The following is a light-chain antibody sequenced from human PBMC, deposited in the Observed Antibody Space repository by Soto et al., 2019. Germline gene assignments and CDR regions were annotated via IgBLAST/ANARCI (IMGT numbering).Light chain of an antibody. Sequence: EIVLTQSPDTLALSPGEGACLSCRASQSVHTFLAWYQQKPGQAPRLLIYGASTRATGVPARFSGSGSGTDFTLTISSLEPEDFAVYYCQQRSNWPPDTFGQGTRLEIK. CDR3: QQRSNWPPDT. J-gene: IGKJ5*01. CDR2: GAS. V-gene: IGKV3-11*01. CDR1: QSVHTF.